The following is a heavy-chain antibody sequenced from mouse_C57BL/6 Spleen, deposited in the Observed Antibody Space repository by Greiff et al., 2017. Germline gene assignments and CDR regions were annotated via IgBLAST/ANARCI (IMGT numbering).Heavy chain of an antibody. CDR3: AGSATDCDFDV. V-gene: IGHV1-7*01. J-gene: IGHJ1*03. D-gene: IGHD1-1*01. Sequence: QVQLQQSGAELAKPGASVKLSCKASGYTFTSYWMHWVKQRPGQGLEWIGYINPSSGYTKYNQKFKDKATLTADKSSSTAYMQLSSLTYEDSAVYYCAGSATDCDFDVWGTGTTVTVSS. CDR2: INPSSGYT. CDR1: GYTFTSYW.